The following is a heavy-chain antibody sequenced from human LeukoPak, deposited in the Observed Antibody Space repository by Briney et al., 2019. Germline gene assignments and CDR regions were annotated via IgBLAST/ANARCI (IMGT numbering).Heavy chain of an antibody. V-gene: IGHV3-23*01. D-gene: IGHD3/OR15-3a*01. CDR3: AKDLSSGTGRGFDY. Sequence: GGSLRLSCAASGFTISTNSMTWVRQAPGKGLEWVSGIRGSGETTYYAESVKGRFIIQRDNSKNTLYLQMNSLRAEDTALYYCAKDLSSGTGRGFDYWGQGTLVTVSS. J-gene: IGHJ4*02. CDR1: GFTISTNS. CDR2: IRGSGETT.